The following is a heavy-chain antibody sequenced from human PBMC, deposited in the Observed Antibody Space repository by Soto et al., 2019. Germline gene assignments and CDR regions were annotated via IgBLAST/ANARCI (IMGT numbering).Heavy chain of an antibody. CDR1: GFTFSSYA. Sequence: QVQLVESGGGVVQPGRSLRLSCAASGFTFSSYAMHWVRQAPGKGLEWVAVISYDGSNKYYADSVKGRLTISRDNSKNTLYLQMNSLRAEDTAVYYCAKLVVIDDFDYWGQGTLVTVSS. D-gene: IGHD3-22*01. CDR2: ISYDGSNK. CDR3: AKLVVIDDFDY. V-gene: IGHV3-30-3*02. J-gene: IGHJ4*02.